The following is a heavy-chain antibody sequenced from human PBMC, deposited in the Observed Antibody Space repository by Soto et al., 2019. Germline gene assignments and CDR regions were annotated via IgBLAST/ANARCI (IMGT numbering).Heavy chain of an antibody. CDR2: IIPIFGTA. V-gene: IGHV1-69*01. D-gene: IGHD3-10*01. Sequence: QVRLVQSGAEVKKPGSSVKVSCKASGGTFSSYAISWVRQAPGQGLEWMGGIIPIFGTANYAQKFQGRVTITADESTSTAYMELSSLRSEDTAVYYCARGDYYGSGSAIYYYYGMDVWGQGTTVTVSS. CDR1: GGTFSSYA. J-gene: IGHJ6*02. CDR3: ARGDYYGSGSAIYYYYGMDV.